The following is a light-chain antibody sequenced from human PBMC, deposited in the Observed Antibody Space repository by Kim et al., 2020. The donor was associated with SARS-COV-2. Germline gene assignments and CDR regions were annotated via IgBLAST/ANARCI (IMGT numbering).Light chain of an antibody. J-gene: IGKJ3*01. CDR1: QSVSSD. CDR3: QQRSNWPT. CDR2: DAS. Sequence: SLSPGERATLSCRASQSVSSDLAWYQQKPGQAPRLLIYDASNRATGIPARFSGSGSGTDFTLTISSLEPEDFAVYYCQQRSNWPTFGPGTKVDIK. V-gene: IGKV3-11*01.